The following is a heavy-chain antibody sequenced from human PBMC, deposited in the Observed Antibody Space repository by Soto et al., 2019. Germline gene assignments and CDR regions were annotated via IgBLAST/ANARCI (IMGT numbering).Heavy chain of an antibody. CDR2: ISAYNGNT. CDR1: GYTFTSYG. J-gene: IGHJ6*02. Sequence: EASVKVSCKASGYTFTSYGISWVRQAPGQGLEWMGWISAYNGNTNYAQKLQGRVTMTTDTSTSTAYMELRSLRSDDTAVYYCARCGCNDLGVTYYGMDFWGQGTTVSVSS. V-gene: IGHV1-18*01. D-gene: IGHD1-1*01. CDR3: ARCGCNDLGVTYYGMDF.